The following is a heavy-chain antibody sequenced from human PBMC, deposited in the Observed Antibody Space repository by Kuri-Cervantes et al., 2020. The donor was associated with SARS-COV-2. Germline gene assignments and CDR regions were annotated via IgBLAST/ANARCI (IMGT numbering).Heavy chain of an antibody. J-gene: IGHJ4*02. Sequence: CAAVGFTFSSYGMHWVRQAPGKGLEWVAVISYDGSNKYYADSVKGRFTISRDNSENTLYLQMNSLRAEDTAVYYCAKESSYYDSSGYGDFDYWGQGTLVTVSS. CDR3: AKESSYYDSSGYGDFDY. D-gene: IGHD3-22*01. V-gene: IGHV3-30*18. CDR2: ISYDGSNK. CDR1: GFTFSSYG.